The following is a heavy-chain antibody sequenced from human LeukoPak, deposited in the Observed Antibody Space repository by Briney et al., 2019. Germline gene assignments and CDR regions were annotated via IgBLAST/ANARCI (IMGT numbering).Heavy chain of an antibody. CDR2: IYYSGST. V-gene: IGHV4-59*12. D-gene: IGHD2-2*01. CDR3: AREGSIRAGFDY. CDR1: GGSISSYY. Sequence: PSETLSLTCTVSGGSISSYYWSWIRQPPVKGLEWIGYIYYSGSTNYNPSLKSRVTISVDTSKNQFSLKLSSVTAADTAVYYCAREGSIRAGFDYWGQGTLVTVSS. J-gene: IGHJ4*02.